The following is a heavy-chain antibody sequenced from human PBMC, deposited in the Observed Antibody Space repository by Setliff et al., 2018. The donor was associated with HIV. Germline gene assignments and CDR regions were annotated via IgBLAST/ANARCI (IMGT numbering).Heavy chain of an antibody. CDR2: IYYTGNT. CDR1: GRSISSSTYY. CDR3: ARPGMATLKVWVDN. D-gene: IGHD5-12*01. Sequence: SETLSLTCTVSGRSISSSTYYWGWLRQPPGKGLDWIGSIYYTGNTQYNPSLKSRVTISVDTSKNQFSLQLRSVTAADTAVYYCARPGMATLKVWVDNWCQGTLVTVAS. J-gene: IGHJ5*02. V-gene: IGHV4-39*01.